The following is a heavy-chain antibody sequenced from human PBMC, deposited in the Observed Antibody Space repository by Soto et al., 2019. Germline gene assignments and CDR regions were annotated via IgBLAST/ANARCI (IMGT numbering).Heavy chain of an antibody. CDR1: GGSISSSSYY. CDR2: IYYSGST. V-gene: IGHV4-39*01. D-gene: IGHD6-19*01. CDR3: ARRVGWKNFDY. J-gene: IGHJ4*02. Sequence: PSETLSLTCTVSGGSISSSSYYWGWIRQPPGKGLEWIGSIYYSGSTYYNPSLKSRVTISVDTSKNQFSLKLSSVTAADTAVYYCARRVGWKNFDYWGQGTLVTVSS.